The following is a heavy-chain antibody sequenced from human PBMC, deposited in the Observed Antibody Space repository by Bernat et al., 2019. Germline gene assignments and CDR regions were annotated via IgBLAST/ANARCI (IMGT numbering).Heavy chain of an antibody. CDR3: AREIFYPSGSVHSFDY. CDR1: GFTFSVYT. V-gene: IGHV3-30*10. D-gene: IGHD3-9*01. Sequence: QVQLVESGGGVVQPGRSLRLSCAASGFTFSVYTMHWVRQAPGKGLNWLAVISYDGNNKYYTDYVKGRFTSSRDHSQNTLSLQLKRLRTEDTAVHYCAREIFYPSGSVHSFDYWGQGTLVTVSS. CDR2: ISYDGNNK. J-gene: IGHJ4*02.